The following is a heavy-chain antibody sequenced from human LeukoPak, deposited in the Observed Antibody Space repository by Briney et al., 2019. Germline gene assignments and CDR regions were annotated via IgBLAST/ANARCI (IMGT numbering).Heavy chain of an antibody. CDR3: ARERNGSGSYP. CDR2: VFHSGTT. J-gene: IGHJ5*02. CDR1: GGSITTSSYY. D-gene: IGHD3-10*01. Sequence: PSKTLSLTCTVSGGSITTSSYYWGWIRQPPGKGLEWLGSVFHSGTTYYNPSLNSRVTISVDTSKNQFSLKLSSVTTADTAVYYCARERNGSGSYPWGQGTLVTVSS. V-gene: IGHV4-39*07.